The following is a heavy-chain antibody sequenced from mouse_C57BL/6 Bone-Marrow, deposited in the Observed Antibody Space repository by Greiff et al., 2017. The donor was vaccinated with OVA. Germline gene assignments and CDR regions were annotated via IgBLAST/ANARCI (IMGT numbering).Heavy chain of an antibody. Sequence: EVQLQQSGPELVKPGASVKIPCKASGYTFTDYNMDWVKQSHGTSLEWIGDINPNNGGTIYNQKFKGKATLTVDKSSSTAYMELRSLTSEDTAVYYCARRLRWYFDVWGTGTTVTVSS. V-gene: IGHV1-18*01. J-gene: IGHJ1*03. CDR2: INPNNGGT. CDR3: ARRLRWYFDV. CDR1: GYTFTDYN. D-gene: IGHD1-1*01.